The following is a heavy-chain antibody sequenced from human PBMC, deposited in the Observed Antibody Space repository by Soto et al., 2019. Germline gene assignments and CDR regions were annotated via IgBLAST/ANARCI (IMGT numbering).Heavy chain of an antibody. J-gene: IGHJ5*02. CDR2: ISSGGGTT. D-gene: IGHD3-3*01. CDR3: ARTRLRFLEWGVYWFDP. Sequence: GGSLRLSCAASGFTFSSYAMRWVRQAPGKGLEWVSSISSGGGTTYYADSVKGRFTISRDNSRNTLYLQMNSLRAEDTAVYYCARTRLRFLEWGVYWFDPWGQGTLVTVSS. CDR1: GFTFSSYA. V-gene: IGHV3-23*01.